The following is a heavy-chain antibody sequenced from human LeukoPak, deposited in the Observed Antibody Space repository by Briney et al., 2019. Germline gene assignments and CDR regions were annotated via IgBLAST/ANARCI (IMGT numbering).Heavy chain of an antibody. CDR3: ARVYGSGGSFNWFDP. V-gene: IGHV4-30-2*01. J-gene: IGHJ5*02. D-gene: IGHD2-15*01. CDR2: IYHSGST. Sequence: SETLSLTCTVSGGSISSGGYSWSWIRQPPGKGLEWIGYIYHSGSTYYNPSLKSRVTISVDRSKNQFSLKLTSLTAADTAVFYCARVYGSGGSFNWFDPWGQGTLVTVSS. CDR1: GGSISSGGYS.